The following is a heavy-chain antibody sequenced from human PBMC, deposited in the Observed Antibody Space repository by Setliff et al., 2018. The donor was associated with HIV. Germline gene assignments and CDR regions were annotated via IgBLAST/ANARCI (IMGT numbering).Heavy chain of an antibody. Sequence: ASVKVSCKTSGYTFTDFYLHWVRQVPGQGLEWMGIINPTSGNTTYAQNFQGRVTLTRDTSTSTVYMELSRLKSEDTAVYYCARVSRYYYDSGGYYRSYCFDYWGQGTLVTVSS. J-gene: IGHJ4*02. D-gene: IGHD3-22*01. V-gene: IGHV1-46*01. CDR3: ARVSRYYYDSGGYYRSYCFDY. CDR2: INPTSGNT. CDR1: GYTFTDFY.